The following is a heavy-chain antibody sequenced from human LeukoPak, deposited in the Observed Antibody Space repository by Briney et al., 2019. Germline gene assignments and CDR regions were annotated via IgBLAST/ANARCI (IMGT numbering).Heavy chain of an antibody. Sequence: GGSLRLSCAASGLIFSFYAMSWVRQAPGKGLEWVSSISGGGAGTYYADSVRGRFTISRDNSKNTLYLQMNSLRAEDTALYYCVKDFVRYNIQFDYWGQGALVTVSS. D-gene: IGHD1-1*01. J-gene: IGHJ4*02. CDR1: GLIFSFYA. CDR3: VKDFVRYNIQFDY. V-gene: IGHV3-23*01. CDR2: ISGGGAGT.